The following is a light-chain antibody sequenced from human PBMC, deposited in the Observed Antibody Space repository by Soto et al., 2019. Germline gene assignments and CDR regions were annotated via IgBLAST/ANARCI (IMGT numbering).Light chain of an antibody. Sequence: QSALTQPPSASGSPGQSVTISCTGTSSDLGGYNYVSWYQQHPGKAPKLMIYEVSKRPSGVPDRFSGSKSGNTASLTVSGLQTEDEADYYCSSNAGGNDIRVFGGGTKLTVL. J-gene: IGLJ3*02. CDR2: EVS. CDR1: SSDLGGYNY. CDR3: SSNAGGNDIRV. V-gene: IGLV2-8*01.